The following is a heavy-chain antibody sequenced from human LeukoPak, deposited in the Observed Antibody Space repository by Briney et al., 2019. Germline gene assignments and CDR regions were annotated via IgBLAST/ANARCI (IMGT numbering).Heavy chain of an antibody. CDR3: ARQALHDYGDYYFDY. V-gene: IGHV5-51*01. D-gene: IGHD4-17*01. CDR2: IYPGDSDT. CDR1: GYSFTSYW. Sequence: GESLKFSCKGSGYSFTSYWIGWVRQMPGKGLEWMGIIYPGDSDTRYSPSFQGQVTISADKSISTAYLQWSSLKASDTAMYYCARQALHDYGDYYFDYWGQGTLVTVSS. J-gene: IGHJ4*02.